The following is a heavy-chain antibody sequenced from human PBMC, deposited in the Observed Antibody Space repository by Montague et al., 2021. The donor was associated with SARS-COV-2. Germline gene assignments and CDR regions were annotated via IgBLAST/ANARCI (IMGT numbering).Heavy chain of an antibody. D-gene: IGHD2-15*01. CDR1: GFTFSSFS. V-gene: IGHV3-21*01. CDR3: ARFETSKFYSSGVDV. CDR2: ISSESTYI. J-gene: IGHJ6*02. Sequence: SLRLSCAASGFTFSSFSMNWVRQAPGKRLEWVASISSESTYILYAESVRGRFTVSRDNAQNLLFLQMNSLRAEDTALYYCARFETSKFYSSGVDVWGQGTTVPVSS.